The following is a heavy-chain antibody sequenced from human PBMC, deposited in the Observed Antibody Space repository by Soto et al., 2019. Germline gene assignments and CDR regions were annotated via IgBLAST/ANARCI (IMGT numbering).Heavy chain of an antibody. CDR3: ARNKKTVLRFLELLGYGMDV. V-gene: IGHV1-2*02. J-gene: IGHJ6*02. CDR2: INPNSGGT. D-gene: IGHD3-3*01. CDR1: GYTFTGYY. Sequence: GASVKVSCKASGYTFTGYYMHWVRQAPGQGLEWMGWINPNSGGTNYAQKFQGRVTMTRDTSISTAYMELSRLRSDDTAVYYCARNKKTVLRFLELLGYGMDVWGQGTTVTVSS.